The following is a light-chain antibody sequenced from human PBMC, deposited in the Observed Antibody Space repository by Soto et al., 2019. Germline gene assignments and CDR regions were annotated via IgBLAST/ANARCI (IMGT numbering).Light chain of an antibody. CDR1: QTVSGTS. V-gene: IGKV3-20*01. J-gene: IGKJ4*01. Sequence: IVLTQSPGTLSLSPGDRATLSCRASQTVSGTSLAWYQQKPGQAPRPLIYDAYTRGTGIPDRFMGSGSGADFTLTIIRLDPEDFAVYYCQQYSSSPVTFGGGTKVEI. CDR2: DAY. CDR3: QQYSSSPVT.